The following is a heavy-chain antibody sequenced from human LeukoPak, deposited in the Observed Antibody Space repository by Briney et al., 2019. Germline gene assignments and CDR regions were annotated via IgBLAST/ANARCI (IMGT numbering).Heavy chain of an antibody. CDR2: ISSSSSYI. J-gene: IGHJ3*02. CDR3: ASSRDGYNLGVGAFDI. V-gene: IGHV3-21*01. Sequence: GGSLRLSCAASGFTFSSYSMNWVRQAPGKGLEWVSSISSSSSYIYYADSVKGRFTISRDNSKNSLYLQMNSLRAEVTAVYFCASSRDGYNLGVGAFDIWGQGTMVTVSS. D-gene: IGHD5-24*01. CDR1: GFTFSSYS.